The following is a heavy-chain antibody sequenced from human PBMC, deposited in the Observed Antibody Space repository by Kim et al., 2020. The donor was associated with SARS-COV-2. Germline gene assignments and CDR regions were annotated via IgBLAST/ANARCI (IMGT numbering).Heavy chain of an antibody. V-gene: IGHV1-3*01. J-gene: IGHJ4*02. D-gene: IGHD6-19*01. CDR3: ARGGIAVAGSPHDY. Sequence: SQKFQGRVTITRDPSASTAYMELSSLRSEDTAVYYCARGGIAVAGSPHDYWGQGTLVTVSS.